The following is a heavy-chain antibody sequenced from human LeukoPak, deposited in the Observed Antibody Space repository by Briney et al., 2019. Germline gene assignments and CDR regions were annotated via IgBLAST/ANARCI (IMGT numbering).Heavy chain of an antibody. D-gene: IGHD3-10*01. CDR2: ISYDGSNK. CDR1: GFTLSSYD. Sequence: GGSLRLSCAASGFTLSSYDIHWVRQAPGKGLEWVAVISYDGSNKYYADSVKGRFTISRDNSKNTLYLQMNSLRAEDTAVYYCARGSYYYGSGRLTEYFDYWGQGTLVTVSS. V-gene: IGHV3-30*19. J-gene: IGHJ4*02. CDR3: ARGSYYYGSGRLTEYFDY.